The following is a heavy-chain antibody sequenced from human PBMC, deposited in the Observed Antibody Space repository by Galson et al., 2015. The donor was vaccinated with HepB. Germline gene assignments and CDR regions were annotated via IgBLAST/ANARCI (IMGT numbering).Heavy chain of an antibody. CDR3: TTDVYFSSYWSWLDP. D-gene: IGHD2-2*01. CDR1: GFTFNNAW. V-gene: IGHV3-15*01. CDR2: IKSKTDGATT. J-gene: IGHJ5*02. Sequence: SLRLSCAASGFTFNNAWMSWVRQAPGKGLEWVGRIKSKTDGATTEYAAPVKGRFTISRDDSRNTLYLQMNSLRTVDTAVYYCTTDVYFSSYWSWLDPWGQGTLVTVSS.